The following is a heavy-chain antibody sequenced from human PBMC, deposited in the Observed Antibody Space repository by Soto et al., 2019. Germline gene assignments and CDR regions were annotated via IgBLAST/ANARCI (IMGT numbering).Heavy chain of an antibody. Sequence: PSETLSLTCTVSGGSISSSSYYWGWIRQPPGKGLEWIGSIYYSGSTYYNPSLKSRVTISVDTSKNQFSLKLSSVTAADTAVYYCAAPSIVGATIDYWGQGTLVTVSS. J-gene: IGHJ4*02. CDR1: GGSISSSSYY. D-gene: IGHD1-26*01. CDR3: AAPSIVGATIDY. CDR2: IYYSGST. V-gene: IGHV4-39*01.